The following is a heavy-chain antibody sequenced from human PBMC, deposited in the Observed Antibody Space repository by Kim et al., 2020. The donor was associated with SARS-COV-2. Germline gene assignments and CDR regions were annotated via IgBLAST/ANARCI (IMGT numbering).Heavy chain of an antibody. CDR1: GFTFSNAW. D-gene: IGHD3-10*01. CDR3: TTVVSEHYYGSGSYYPIYYYGMDV. J-gene: IGHJ6*02. V-gene: IGHV3-15*01. CDR2: IKSKTDGGTT. Sequence: GGSLRLSCAASGFTFSNAWMSWVRQAPGKGLEWVGRIKSKTDGGTTDYAAPVKGRFTISRDDSKNTLYLQMNSLKTEDTAVYYCTTVVSEHYYGSGSYYPIYYYGMDVWGQGTTVTVSS.